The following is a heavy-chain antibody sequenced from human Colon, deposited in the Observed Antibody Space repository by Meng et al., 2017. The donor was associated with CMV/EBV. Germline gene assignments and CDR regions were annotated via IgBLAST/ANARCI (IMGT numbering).Heavy chain of an antibody. CDR3: ARASIAVADAYWYFDL. CDR1: GGTFSSDA. V-gene: IGHV1-69*05. Sequence: GGTFSSDAISWVRQAPGQGLEWMGGIIPIFGTANYAQKFQGRVTITTDESTSTVYMALSSLRSEDTAVYYCARASIAVADAYWYFDLWGRGTLVTVSS. J-gene: IGHJ2*01. D-gene: IGHD6-19*01. CDR2: IIPIFGTA.